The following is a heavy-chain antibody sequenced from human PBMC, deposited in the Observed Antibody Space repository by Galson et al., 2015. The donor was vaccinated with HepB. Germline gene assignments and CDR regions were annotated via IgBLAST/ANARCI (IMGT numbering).Heavy chain of an antibody. CDR1: GFTFSNAW. CDR2: IKSKTDGGTT. CDR3: TSYYYDSSGLDY. D-gene: IGHD3-22*01. V-gene: IGHV3-15*01. J-gene: IGHJ4*02. Sequence: SLRLSCAASGFTFSNAWMSWVRQAPGKGLEWVGRIKSKTDGGTTDYAAPVKGRFTISRDDSKNTLYLQMNSLKTEDTAVYYCTSYYYDSSGLDYWGKGTLVTVSS.